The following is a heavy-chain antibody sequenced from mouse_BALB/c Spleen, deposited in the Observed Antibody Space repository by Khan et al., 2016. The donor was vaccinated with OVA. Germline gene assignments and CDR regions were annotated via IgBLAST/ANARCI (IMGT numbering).Heavy chain of an antibody. CDR3: SKSPYGNFAY. CDR2: ISSDGGYT. CDR1: GFTFSTYA. D-gene: IGHD2-1*01. Sequence: EVELVESGGGLVKPGGSLKLSCAASGFTFSTYAMSWVRQIPEKRLEWVATISSDGGYTYYPASVKGRFTISRDKSRNTLYLEMGSLRSDDTAMYSCSKSPYGNFAYWGQGTLVTVSA. V-gene: IGHV5-9-3*01. J-gene: IGHJ3*01.